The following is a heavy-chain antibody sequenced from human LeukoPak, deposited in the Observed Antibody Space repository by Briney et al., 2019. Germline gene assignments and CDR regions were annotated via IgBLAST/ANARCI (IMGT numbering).Heavy chain of an antibody. CDR3: AREYNSGPKQTDAFDI. J-gene: IGHJ3*02. Sequence: GSLRQAWAASGFAVGNDLRHWGRQAPGKGLVWVSRISGDEIWTSYADSVKGRFIISRDNAKNTLYLQMNSLRTEDTAVYYCAREYNSGPKQTDAFDIWGQGTMVTVSS. CDR2: ISGDEIWT. D-gene: IGHD3-22*01. CDR1: GFAVGNDL. V-gene: IGHV3-74*01.